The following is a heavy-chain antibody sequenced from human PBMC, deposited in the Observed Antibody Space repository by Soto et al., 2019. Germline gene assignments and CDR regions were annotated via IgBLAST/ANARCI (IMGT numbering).Heavy chain of an antibody. D-gene: IGHD3-3*01. CDR3: ARTRDFWSGNDAFDI. Sequence: SETLSLTCTVSGGSVSSGSYYWSWIRQPPGKGLEWIGYMYYSGSTNYNPSLKSRVTISLDTSKNQFSLKLSSVTAADTAVYFCARTRDFWSGNDAFDIWGQGTMVTV. CDR2: MYYSGST. V-gene: IGHV4-61*01. CDR1: GGSVSSGSYY. J-gene: IGHJ3*02.